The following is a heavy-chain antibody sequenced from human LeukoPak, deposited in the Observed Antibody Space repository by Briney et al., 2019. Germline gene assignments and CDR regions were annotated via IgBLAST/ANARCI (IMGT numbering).Heavy chain of an antibody. CDR1: GYTFTSNY. D-gene: IGHD3-10*01. Sequence: ASVKVSCKASGYTFTSNYIHWVRQAPGQRLEWMGWINAGNGNTKYSQKFQGRVTITRDTSASTAYMELSSLRSEDTAVYYCARDRRSYYYYGSGSYDYWGQGTLVTVSS. V-gene: IGHV1-3*01. CDR3: ARDRRSYYYYGSGSYDY. CDR2: INAGNGNT. J-gene: IGHJ4*02.